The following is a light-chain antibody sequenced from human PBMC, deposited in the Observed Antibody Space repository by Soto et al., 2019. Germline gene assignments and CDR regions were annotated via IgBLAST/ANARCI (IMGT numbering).Light chain of an antibody. Sequence: EVVVTQSPDTLSLSPGETATLSCRASQSVSSNLAWYQQKPGQAPRLLIYGASTRATGIPARFSGSGSGTEFTLTISSLQSEDFAVYYCQQYNNWPPKKFGQGTKVDIK. CDR2: GAS. J-gene: IGKJ1*01. V-gene: IGKV3-15*01. CDR3: QQYNNWPPKK. CDR1: QSVSSN.